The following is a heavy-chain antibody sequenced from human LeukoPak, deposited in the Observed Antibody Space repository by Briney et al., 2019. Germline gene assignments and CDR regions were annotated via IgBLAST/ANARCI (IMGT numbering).Heavy chain of an antibody. J-gene: IGHJ4*02. Sequence: WMGWINPNSGGTNYAQKFQGRVTMTRDTSISTAYMELSRLRSDDTAVYYCARSSRVYYFDYWGQGTLVTVSS. D-gene: IGHD3-3*01. CDR3: ARSSRVYYFDY. V-gene: IGHV1-2*02. CDR2: INPNSGGT.